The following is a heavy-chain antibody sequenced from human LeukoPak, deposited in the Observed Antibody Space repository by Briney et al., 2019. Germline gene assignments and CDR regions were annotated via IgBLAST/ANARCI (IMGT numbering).Heavy chain of an antibody. J-gene: IGHJ4*02. CDR2: MNPNSGNT. V-gene: IGHV1-8*03. Sequence: ASVKVSCKASGYNFTSYDINWVRQATGQGLEWMGWMNPNSGNTGYAQKFQGRVTITRNTSISTAYMELSSLRSEDTAVYYCARAPSYYIVLMVYAFSHPYYFDYWGQGTLVTVSS. D-gene: IGHD2-8*01. CDR3: ARAPSYYIVLMVYAFSHPYYFDY. CDR1: GYNFTSYD.